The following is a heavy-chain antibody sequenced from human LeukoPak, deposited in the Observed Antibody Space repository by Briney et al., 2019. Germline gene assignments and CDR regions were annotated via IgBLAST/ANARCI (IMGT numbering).Heavy chain of an antibody. D-gene: IGHD2-2*02. CDR1: GFTFSSYA. Sequence: PGGSLRLSCAASGFTFSSYAMSWVRQAPGKGLEWVSAISGSGGSTYYADSVKGRFTISRDNSKNTLYLQMSSLRAEDTAVYYCANLRPIYLYLDPWGQGTLVTVSS. V-gene: IGHV3-23*01. J-gene: IGHJ5*02. CDR3: ANLRPIYLYLDP. CDR2: ISGSGGST.